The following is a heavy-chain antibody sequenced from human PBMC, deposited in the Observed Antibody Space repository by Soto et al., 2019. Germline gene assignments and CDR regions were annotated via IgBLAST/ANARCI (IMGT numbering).Heavy chain of an antibody. Sequence: GGSLRLSCAASGFTFSSYAMRWVRQAPGKGLAWVSAISGSGGRTYYADSVKGRFTISRDNAKDTLYLQMNSLRAEDTAVYYCAKDMIRYFDWFHRRYYYYGMDVWGQGTTVTVSS. V-gene: IGHV3-23*01. D-gene: IGHD3-9*01. J-gene: IGHJ6*02. CDR3: AKDMIRYFDWFHRRYYYYGMDV. CDR2: ISGSGGRT. CDR1: GFTFSSYA.